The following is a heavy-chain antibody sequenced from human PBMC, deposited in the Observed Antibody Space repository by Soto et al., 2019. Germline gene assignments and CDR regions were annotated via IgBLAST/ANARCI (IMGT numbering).Heavy chain of an antibody. J-gene: IGHJ4*02. V-gene: IGHV1-2*02. CDR1: GYTFTCYY. Sequence: VSVKVSCKASGYTFTCYYMHWVRQAPGQGLEWMGWINPNSGGTNYAQKFQGRVTMTRDTSISTAYMELSRLRSDDTAVYYSARDVIGWSKPRYYFDYWVQGTLVTVSS. CDR3: ARDVIGWSKPRYYFDY. D-gene: IGHD6-19*01. CDR2: INPNSGGT.